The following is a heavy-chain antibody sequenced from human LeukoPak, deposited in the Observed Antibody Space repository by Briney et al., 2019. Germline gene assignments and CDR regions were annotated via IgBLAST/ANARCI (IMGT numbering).Heavy chain of an antibody. CDR2: IKQDGSEK. CDR3: CLGVAATLGSYYYYYMDV. Sequence: PGGSLRLSCAASGFTFSSYWMSWVRPAPGKGLEWVANIKQDGSEKYYVGSLKGRFTISRDNAKNSLYLQMNSLRAEDTAVYYCCLGVAATLGSYYYYYMDVWGKGTTVTISS. J-gene: IGHJ6*03. CDR1: GFTFSSYW. D-gene: IGHD2-15*01. V-gene: IGHV3-7*01.